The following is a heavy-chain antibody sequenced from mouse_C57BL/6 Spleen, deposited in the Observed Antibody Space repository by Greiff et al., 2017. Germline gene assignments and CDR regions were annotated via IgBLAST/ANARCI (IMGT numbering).Heavy chain of an antibody. Sequence: QVQLKQSGAELARPGASVKLSCKASGYTFTSYGISWVKQRTGQGLEWIGEIYPRSGNTYYNEKFKGKATLTADKSSSTAYMELRSLTSEDSAVYFCARSPITTVVDYAMDYWGQGTSVTVSS. V-gene: IGHV1-81*01. D-gene: IGHD1-1*01. J-gene: IGHJ4*01. CDR1: GYTFTSYG. CDR2: IYPRSGNT. CDR3: ARSPITTVVDYAMDY.